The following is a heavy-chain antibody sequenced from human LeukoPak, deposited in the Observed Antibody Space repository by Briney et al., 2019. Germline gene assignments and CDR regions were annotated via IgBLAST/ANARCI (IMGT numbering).Heavy chain of an antibody. CDR3: ARDNLELRGNFDY. J-gene: IGHJ4*02. D-gene: IGHD1-7*01. CDR2: IIPIFGTA. CDR1: GGTFSSHT. V-gene: IGHV1-69*13. Sequence: ASVKVSCKASGGTFSSHTINWVRQAPGQGLEWMGGIIPIFGTANYAQKYQGRVTITAVESTSTAYMELSSLRSEDTAVYYCARDNLELRGNFDYWGQGTLVTVSS.